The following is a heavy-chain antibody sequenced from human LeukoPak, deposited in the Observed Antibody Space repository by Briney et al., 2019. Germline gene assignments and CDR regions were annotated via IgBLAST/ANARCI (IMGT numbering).Heavy chain of an antibody. CDR3: ARDFAVPSSDY. J-gene: IGHJ4*02. CDR1: GGSISSSSYY. V-gene: IGHV4-39*07. D-gene: IGHD3-3*01. Sequence: SETLSLTCTVSGGSISSSSYYWGWIRQPPGKGLEWIGSIYYSGSTYYNPSLKSRVTISVDTSKNQFSLKLSSVTAADTAVYYCARDFAVPSSDYWGQGTLATVSS. CDR2: IYYSGST.